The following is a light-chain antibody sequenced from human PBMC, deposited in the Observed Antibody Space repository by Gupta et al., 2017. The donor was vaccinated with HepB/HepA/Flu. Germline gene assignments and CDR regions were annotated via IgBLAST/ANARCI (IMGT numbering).Light chain of an antibody. Sequence: QSALTQPASVSGSPGQSITISCTGTSSDVGSYNYVSWYQQHPGKAPKLMIYDVSNWPSGVSSRSSGSKSGNTASLTISGLQAEDEADYYCSSYTTSSTLVFGGGTKLTVL. CDR2: DVS. CDR1: SSDVGSYNY. J-gene: IGLJ2*01. CDR3: SSYTTSSTLV. V-gene: IGLV2-14*03.